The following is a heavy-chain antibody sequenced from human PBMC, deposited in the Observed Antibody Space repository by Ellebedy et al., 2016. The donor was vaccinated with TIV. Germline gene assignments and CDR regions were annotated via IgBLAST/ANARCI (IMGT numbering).Heavy chain of an antibody. J-gene: IGHJ4*02. D-gene: IGHD3-3*01. V-gene: IGHV1-18*04. Sequence: AASVKVSCKTSGYTFTSYGISWVRQAAGQGLEWMGWISANNGDTKYAQKFQGRVTMTTDTSTTTVYMELRSLRSDDTAVYYCARDWSGHWGQGTLVTVSS. CDR3: ARDWSGH. CDR1: GYTFTSYG. CDR2: ISANNGDT.